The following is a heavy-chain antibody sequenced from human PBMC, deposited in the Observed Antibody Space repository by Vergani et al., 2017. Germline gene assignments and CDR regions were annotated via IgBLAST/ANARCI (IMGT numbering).Heavy chain of an antibody. V-gene: IGHV1-24*01. CDR1: GYTFTGYY. J-gene: IGHJ6*02. D-gene: IGHD5-12*01. CDR3: ARPGYSDPYGMDV. Sequence: QVQLVQSGAEVKKPGASVKVSCKASGYTFTGYYMHWVRQAPGQGLEWMGGFDPEDGETIYAQKFQGRVTMTEDTSTDTAYMELSSLRSEDTAMYYCARPGYSDPYGMDVWGQGTTVTVSS. CDR2: FDPEDGET.